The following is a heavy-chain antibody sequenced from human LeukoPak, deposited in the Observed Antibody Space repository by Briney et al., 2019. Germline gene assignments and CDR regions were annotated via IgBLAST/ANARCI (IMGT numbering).Heavy chain of an antibody. V-gene: IGHV4-59*01. J-gene: IGHJ3*02. CDR2: IYYSGST. CDR1: GGSISSYY. D-gene: IGHD6-19*01. Sequence: PSETLSLTCTVSGGSISSYYWSWIRQPPGKGLEWIGYIYYSGSTNYNPSLKSRVTISVDTSKNQFSLKLSSVTAADTAVYYCARKEWLVLGSAFDIWGQGTMVTVSS. CDR3: ARKEWLVLGSAFDI.